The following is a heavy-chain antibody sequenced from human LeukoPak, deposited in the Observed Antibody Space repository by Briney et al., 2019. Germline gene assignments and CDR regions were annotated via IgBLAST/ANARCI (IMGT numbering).Heavy chain of an antibody. CDR3: ARAGYDSSGYYTYYFDC. Sequence: PSETLSLTCTVSGGSISSGSYYWTWIRQHPGKGLEWIGYIYHSGSTIYNPSLKSRVTISVDTSKNQFSLKLSSVTAADTAVYYCARAGYDSSGYYTYYFDCWGQGTLVTVSS. CDR2: IYHSGST. J-gene: IGHJ4*02. V-gene: IGHV4-31*03. D-gene: IGHD3-22*01. CDR1: GGSISSGSYY.